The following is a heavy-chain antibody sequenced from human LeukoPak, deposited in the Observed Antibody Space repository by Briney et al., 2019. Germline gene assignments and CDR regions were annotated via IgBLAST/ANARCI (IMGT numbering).Heavy chain of an antibody. Sequence: ASVKVSCKASGYTFTGYYMHWVRQAPGQGLEWMGWINPNSGGTNYAQKFQGRVTMTRDTSISTAYTELSRLRSDDTAVYYCARITGDYYDSSGYDYWGQGTLVTVSS. CDR3: ARITGDYYDSSGYDY. D-gene: IGHD3-22*01. J-gene: IGHJ4*02. V-gene: IGHV1-2*02. CDR2: INPNSGGT. CDR1: GYTFTGYY.